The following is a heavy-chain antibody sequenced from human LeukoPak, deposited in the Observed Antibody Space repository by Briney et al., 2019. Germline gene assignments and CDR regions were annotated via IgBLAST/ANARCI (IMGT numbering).Heavy chain of an antibody. D-gene: IGHD4-17*01. CDR2: IRSKANSDAT. Sequence: GGSLRLSCAASGFTFSVSAIHWVRQASGKGLEWVGRIRSKANSDATEYAASVKGRFTISRDDSTNTAYLQMSSLKTEDTAMYFCSSLSNGDDVSIFDYGGQGTLVTVSS. CDR3: SSLSNGDDVSIFDY. CDR1: GFTFSVSA. V-gene: IGHV3-73*01. J-gene: IGHJ4*02.